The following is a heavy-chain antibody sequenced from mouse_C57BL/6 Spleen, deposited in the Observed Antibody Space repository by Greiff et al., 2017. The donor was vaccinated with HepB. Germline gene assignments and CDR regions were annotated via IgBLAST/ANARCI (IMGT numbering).Heavy chain of an antibody. CDR3: ARLEVTTEYYFDY. Sequence: VKLMESGAELARPGASVKMSCKASGYTFTSYTMHWVKQRPGQGLEWIGYINPSSGYTKYNQKFKDKATLTADKSSSTAYMQLSSLTSEDSAVYYCARLEVTTEYYFDYWGQGTTLTVSS. V-gene: IGHV1-4*01. CDR2: INPSSGYT. D-gene: IGHD2-2*01. CDR1: GYTFTSYT. J-gene: IGHJ2*01.